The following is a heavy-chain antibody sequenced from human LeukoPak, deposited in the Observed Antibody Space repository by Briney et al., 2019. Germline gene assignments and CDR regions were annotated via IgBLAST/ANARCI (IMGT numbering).Heavy chain of an antibody. J-gene: IGHJ4*02. CDR1: GFTFSSYS. CDR3: ARRAGAYSHPYDY. CDR2: ISSSSSYI. D-gene: IGHD4/OR15-4a*01. V-gene: IGHV3-21*04. Sequence: PGGSLRLSCAGSGFTFSSYSMNWVRQAPGKGLEWVSFISSSSSYIYYADSVKGRFTISRDNSKNTLYLQMNSLRAEDTAVYYCARRAGAYSHPYDYWGQGTLVTVSS.